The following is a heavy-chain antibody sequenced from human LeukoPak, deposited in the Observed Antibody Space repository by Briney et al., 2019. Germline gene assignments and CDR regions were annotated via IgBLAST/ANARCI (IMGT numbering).Heavy chain of an antibody. D-gene: IGHD3-22*01. Sequence: ASVKVSCKASGYTFTSYYMHWVRQAPGQGLEWMGIINPSGGSTSYAQKFQGRVTMTRDMSTSTVYMELSSLRSEDTAVYYCASTYYYDSSGYYSYYYMDVWGKGTTVTVSS. CDR2: INPSGGST. J-gene: IGHJ6*03. V-gene: IGHV1-46*01. CDR1: GYTFTSYY. CDR3: ASTYYYDSSGYYSYYYMDV.